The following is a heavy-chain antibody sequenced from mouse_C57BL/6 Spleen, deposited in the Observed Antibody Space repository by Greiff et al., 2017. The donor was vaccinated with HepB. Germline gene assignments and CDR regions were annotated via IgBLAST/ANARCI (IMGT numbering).Heavy chain of an antibody. D-gene: IGHD2-3*01. V-gene: IGHV1-20*01. Sequence: VQLQQSGPELVKPGDSVKISCKASGYSFTGYFMNWVMQSHGKSLEWIGRINPYNGDTFYNQKFKGKATLTVDKSSNTAHMELRSLTSEDSAVYYCANDGYYPAWFAYWGQGTLVTVSA. J-gene: IGHJ3*01. CDR3: ANDGYYPAWFAY. CDR2: INPYNGDT. CDR1: GYSFTGYF.